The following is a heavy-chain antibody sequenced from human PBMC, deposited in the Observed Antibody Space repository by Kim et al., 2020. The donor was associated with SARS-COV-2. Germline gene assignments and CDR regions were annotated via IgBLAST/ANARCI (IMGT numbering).Heavy chain of an antibody. CDR3: XKAVNDFWLPYGMDV. CDR2: ISGSGGDT. V-gene: IGHV3-23*02. D-gene: IGHD3-3*01. J-gene: IGHJ6*02. Sequence: GGSLRLSCAASGFTFSGYAMSWVRQAPGKGLEWVSTISGSGGDTYNGDSAKGRFXISRDNSKNTLYLQMNSLRAEDTAVYYXXKAVNDFWLPYGMDVWGQGTXXXVXS. CDR1: GFTFSGYA.